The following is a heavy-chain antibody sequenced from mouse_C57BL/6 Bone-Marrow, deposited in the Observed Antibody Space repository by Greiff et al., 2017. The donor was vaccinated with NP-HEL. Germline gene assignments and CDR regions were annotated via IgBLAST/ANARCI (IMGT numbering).Heavy chain of an antibody. CDR3: ARWNGTRREDYFDY. CDR1: GYTFTSYG. V-gene: IGHV1-81*01. Sequence: QVQLKQSGAELARPGASVKLSCKASGYTFTSYGISWVKQRTGQGLEWIGEIYPRSGNTYYNEKFKGKATLTADKSSSTAYMELRSLTSEDSAVYFCARWNGTRREDYFDYWGQGTTLTVSS. CDR2: IYPRSGNT. D-gene: IGHD1-1*01. J-gene: IGHJ2*01.